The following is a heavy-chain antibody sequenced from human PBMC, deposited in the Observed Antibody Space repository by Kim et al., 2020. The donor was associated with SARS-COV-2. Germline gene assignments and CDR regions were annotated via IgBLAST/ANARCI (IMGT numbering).Heavy chain of an antibody. CDR2: IYYSGST. Sequence: SETLSLTCTVSGGSISSGDYYWSWIRQPPGKGLEWIGYIYYSGSTYYNPSLKSRVTISVDTSKNQFSLKLSSVPAADTAVYYCARGSKTGYSQRKYYYYGMDVWGQGTTVTVSS. CDR3: ARGSKTGYSQRKYYYYGMDV. V-gene: IGHV4-30-4*01. CDR1: GGSISSGDYY. J-gene: IGHJ6*02. D-gene: IGHD5-18*01.